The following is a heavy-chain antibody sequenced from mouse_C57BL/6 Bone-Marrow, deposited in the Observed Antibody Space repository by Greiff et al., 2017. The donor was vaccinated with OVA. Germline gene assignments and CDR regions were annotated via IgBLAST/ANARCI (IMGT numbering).Heavy chain of an antibody. CDR3: ERSGITTVEGDFAMDY. CDR2: IYPGSGRT. V-gene: IGHV1-55*01. D-gene: IGHD1-1*01. Sequence: QVQLQQPGAELVKPGASVKMSCKASGYTFTSYWITWVKQRPGQGLEWIGDIYPGSGRTNYNEKFKSKATLTVDTSSSTAYMQLSSLTSEDSASYYCERSGITTVEGDFAMDYWGQGTSVTVSS. CDR1: GYTFTSYW. J-gene: IGHJ4*01.